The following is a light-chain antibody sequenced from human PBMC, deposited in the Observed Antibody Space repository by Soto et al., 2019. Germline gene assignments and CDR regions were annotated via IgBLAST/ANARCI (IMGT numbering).Light chain of an antibody. J-gene: IGKJ1*01. V-gene: IGKV3-20*01. CDR1: QSVSSY. Sequence: EIVLTQSPATLSLSPWERATLSCRASQSVSSYLAWYQQKPGQAPRLLIYGAFKRATGIPDRFSGSGSGTDFTLTISRMEPEDFAVYCCQQYGSSPRTFGQGTKVDIK. CDR2: GAF. CDR3: QQYGSSPRT.